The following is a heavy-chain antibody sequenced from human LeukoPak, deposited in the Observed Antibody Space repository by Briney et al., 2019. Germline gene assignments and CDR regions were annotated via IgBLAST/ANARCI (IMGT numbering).Heavy chain of an antibody. CDR1: GFTFSSYE. D-gene: IGHD6-19*01. V-gene: IGHV3-48*03. Sequence: QTWGSLRLSCAASGFTFSSYEMNWVRQAPGKGLEWVSYLTRSGNAIYYADSVKGRFTISRDNAKNSLYLQLNSLRAEDTAVYYCARVGPRWLVADYWGQGTLVTVSS. CDR2: LTRSGNAI. CDR3: ARVGPRWLVADY. J-gene: IGHJ4*02.